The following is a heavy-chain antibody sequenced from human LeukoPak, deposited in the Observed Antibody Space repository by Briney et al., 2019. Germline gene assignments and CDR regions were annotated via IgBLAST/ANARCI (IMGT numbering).Heavy chain of an antibody. J-gene: IGHJ3*02. CDR2: IYTSGST. D-gene: IGHD3-10*01. CDR3: ARLARRVLWFGELLTSAFDI. CDR1: GGSISSSY. V-gene: IGHV4-4*07. Sequence: TSSETLSLTCTVSGGSISSSYWSWIRQPAGKGLEYIGRIYTSGSTNYNPSLKSRVTMSVDTSKNQFSLKLSSVTAADTAVYYCARLARRVLWFGELLTSAFDIWGQGTMVTVSS.